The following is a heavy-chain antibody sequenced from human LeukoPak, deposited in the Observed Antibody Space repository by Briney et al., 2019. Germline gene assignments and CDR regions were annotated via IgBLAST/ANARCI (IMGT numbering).Heavy chain of an antibody. J-gene: IGHJ4*02. D-gene: IGHD4-17*01. CDR1: GGSFSGYY. CDR2: INHSGST. V-gene: IGHV4-34*01. Sequence: SETQSLTCAVYGGSFSGYYWSWIRQPPGKGLEWIGEINHSGSTNYNPSLKSRVTISVDTSKNQFSLKLSSVTAADTAVYYCATLSLRTGLRLRWGQGTLVTVSS. CDR3: ATLSLRTGLRLR.